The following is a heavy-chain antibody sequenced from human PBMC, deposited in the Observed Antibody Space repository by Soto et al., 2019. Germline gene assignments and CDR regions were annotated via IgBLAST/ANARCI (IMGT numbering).Heavy chain of an antibody. CDR3: AIDRYGDCVADI. CDR1: GFTFSRYS. V-gene: IGHV3-48*01. D-gene: IGHD4-17*01. J-gene: IGHJ3*02. CDR2: ISSSSSTI. Sequence: QPGGSVRLSCAASGFTFSRYSMNWVRQAPGKGLEWVSYISSSSSTIYYADSVKGRFTISRDNAKNSLYLQMNSLRAKDTAVYYCAIDRYGDCVADIWGQGTRVTVSS.